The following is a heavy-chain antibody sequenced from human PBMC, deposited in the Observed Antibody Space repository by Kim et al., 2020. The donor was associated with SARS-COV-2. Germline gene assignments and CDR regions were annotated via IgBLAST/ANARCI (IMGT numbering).Heavy chain of an antibody. V-gene: IGHV4-59*01. J-gene: IGHJ3*02. Sequence: SETLSLTCTVSGGSISSYYWSWIRQPPGKGLEWIGYIYYSGSTNYNPSLKSRVTISVDTSKNQFSLKLSSVTAADTAVYYCAREAGGDYQSVGDAFDIWGLGTMVTVSS. CDR1: GGSISSYY. CDR3: AREAGGDYQSVGDAFDI. D-gene: IGHD4-17*01. CDR2: IYYSGST.